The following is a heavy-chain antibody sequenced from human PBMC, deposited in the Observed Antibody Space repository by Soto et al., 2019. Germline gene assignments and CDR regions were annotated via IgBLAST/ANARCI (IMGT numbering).Heavy chain of an antibody. CDR1: GFTFRTYA. CDR2: NGDSEGETT. V-gene: IGHV3-23*01. D-gene: IGHD2-15*01. Sequence: EVQLLESGGGLVHPGGALRISCAPPGFTFRTYAMTWVRQAPGKGQEWASRNGDSEGETTQYAESVKGRSTTSKHNAKNTLYLQMNSLIVEDTAIYYCAQGYCGGGRCYALDNWFASWGHGPRVTVSS. CDR3: AQGYCGGGRCYALDNWFAS. J-gene: IGHJ5*01.